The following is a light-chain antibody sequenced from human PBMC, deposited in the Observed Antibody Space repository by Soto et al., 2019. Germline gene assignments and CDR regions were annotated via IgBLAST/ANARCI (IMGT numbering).Light chain of an antibody. CDR2: GNS. V-gene: IGLV1-40*01. CDR3: QSYDSSLSGSV. CDR1: SSNIGAGYD. J-gene: IGLJ2*01. Sequence: QSVLTQPPSVSGAXXXRVXXXCTGSSSNIGAGYDVHWYQQLPGTAPKLLIYGNSNRPSGVPDRFSASKPGTSASLAITGLQAEDEADYYCQSYDSSLSGSVFGGGTKVTVL.